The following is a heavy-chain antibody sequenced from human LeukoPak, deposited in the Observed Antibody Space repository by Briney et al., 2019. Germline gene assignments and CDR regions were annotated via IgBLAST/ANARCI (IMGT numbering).Heavy chain of an antibody. CDR1: GGSISSYY. V-gene: IGHV4-59*01. D-gene: IGHD2-15*01. CDR3: ARTRGGYCSGGSCYSFDY. CDR2: IYYSGST. Sequence: SETLSLTCTVSGGSISSYYWSWIRQPPGKGLEWIGYIYYSGSTNYNPSLKSRVTISVDTSKNQFSLKLSSVTAADTAVYYCARTRGGYCSGGSCYSFDYWGQGTLVTVSS. J-gene: IGHJ4*02.